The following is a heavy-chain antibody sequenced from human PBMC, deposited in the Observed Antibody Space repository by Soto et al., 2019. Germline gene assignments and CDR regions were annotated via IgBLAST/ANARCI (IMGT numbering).Heavy chain of an antibody. CDR2: INHDGSAA. CDR1: GFSFTNSW. Sequence: VQLVESGGGLVQPGGSVRLSCAGSGFSFTNSWMQWVRQPPGKGLEWVANINHDGSAAYYVDSVRGRFTISRYNAENLVFLQMNSLRVEDTAVYCCVGGAGWVTDYWGQGTLVTVSS. V-gene: IGHV3-7*05. D-gene: IGHD6-19*01. J-gene: IGHJ4*02. CDR3: VGGAGWVTDY.